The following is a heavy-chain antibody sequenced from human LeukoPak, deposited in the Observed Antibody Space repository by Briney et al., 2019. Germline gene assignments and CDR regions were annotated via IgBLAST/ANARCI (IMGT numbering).Heavy chain of an antibody. CDR2: ISSSGSTI. CDR3: ARQGYCSSTSCPYCYYGMDV. D-gene: IGHD2-2*01. V-gene: IGHV3-11*01. CDR1: GFTFSDYY. Sequence: GGSLRLSCAASGFTFSDYYMSWIRQAPGKGLEWVSYISSSGSTIYYADSVKGRFTISRDNAKNSLYLQMNSLRAEDTAVYYCARQGYCSSTSCPYCYYGMDVWGQGTTVTVSS. J-gene: IGHJ6*02.